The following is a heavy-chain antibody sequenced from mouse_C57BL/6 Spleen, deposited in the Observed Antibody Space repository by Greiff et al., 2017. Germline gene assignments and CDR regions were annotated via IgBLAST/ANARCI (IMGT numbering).Heavy chain of an antibody. CDR1: GYTFTSYW. CDR3: TREEDGYDGYAMDD. V-gene: IGHV1-5*01. Sequence: VQLQQSGTVLARPGASVKMSCKTSGYTFTSYWMHWVKQRPGQGLEWIGSIYPGNSDTSYNQKFKGKAKLTAVTSASTAYMELSSLTNEDAAVYYCTREEDGYDGYAMDDWGQGTSVTVSS. CDR2: IYPGNSDT. D-gene: IGHD2-2*01. J-gene: IGHJ4*01.